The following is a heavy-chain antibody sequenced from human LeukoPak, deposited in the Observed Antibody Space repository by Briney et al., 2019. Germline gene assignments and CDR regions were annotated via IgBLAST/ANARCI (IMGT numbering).Heavy chain of an antibody. CDR1: GFTLSSYS. J-gene: IGHJ4*02. CDR3: ARETYCTNTTCPIGDHFDY. V-gene: IGHV3-21*01. D-gene: IGHD2-2*01. Sequence: GGSLRLSCAASGFTLSSYSMNWVRQAPGKGLEWVSSISSSSNYIYYADSMKGRFTISRDNAKNSLYLQMNSLRAEDTAVYYCARETYCTNTTCPIGDHFDYWGQGTLVTVSS. CDR2: ISSSSNYI.